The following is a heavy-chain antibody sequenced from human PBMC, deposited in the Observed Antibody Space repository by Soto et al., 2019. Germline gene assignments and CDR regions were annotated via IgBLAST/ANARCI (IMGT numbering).Heavy chain of an antibody. CDR2: IWYDGSNK. CDR1: GFTFSSYG. CDR3: ARESEDLTSNFDY. Sequence: LRLSCAASGFTFSSYGMHWVRQAPGKGLEWVAVIWYDGSNKYYADSVKGRFTISRDNAKNSLYLEMNSLRAEDTAVYYCARESEDLTSNFDYWGLVPLVTVSS. V-gene: IGHV3-33*01. J-gene: IGHJ4*02.